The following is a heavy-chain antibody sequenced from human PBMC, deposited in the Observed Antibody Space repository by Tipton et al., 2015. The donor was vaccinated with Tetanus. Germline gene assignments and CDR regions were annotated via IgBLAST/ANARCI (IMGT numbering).Heavy chain of an antibody. Sequence: SLRLSCAASGFTFTRYAMHWVRQAPGKGLEWVAVITFDGSTKYYADSVKGRFTLSRDNSQNTLYLQMNSLKVEDTAVYYCAKDPASRGWFDPWGQGTLVSVSS. CDR3: AKDPASRGWFDP. J-gene: IGHJ5*02. CDR1: GFTFTRYA. CDR2: ITFDGSTK. V-gene: IGHV3-30-3*01.